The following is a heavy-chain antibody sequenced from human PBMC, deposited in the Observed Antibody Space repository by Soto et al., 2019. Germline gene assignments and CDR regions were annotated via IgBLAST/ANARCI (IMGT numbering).Heavy chain of an antibody. V-gene: IGHV3-23*01. CDR2: ISGSGGST. Sequence: GSLRLSCAASGFTFSSYAMSWVRQAPGKGLEWVSAISGSGGSTYYADSVKGRFTISRDNSKNTLYLQMNSLRAEDTAVYYCAKDGGYDSSAYYGMDVWGQGTTVTVSS. D-gene: IGHD3-22*01. CDR3: AKDGGYDSSAYYGMDV. CDR1: GFTFSSYA. J-gene: IGHJ6*02.